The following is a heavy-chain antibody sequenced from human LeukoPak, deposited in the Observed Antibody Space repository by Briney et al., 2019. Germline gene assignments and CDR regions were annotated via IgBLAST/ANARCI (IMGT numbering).Heavy chain of an antibody. Sequence: SETLSLTCTVSGGSISSYYWSWIRQPPGKGLEWIGYIYYSGSTNYNPSLKSRVTISVDTSKNQFSLKLSSVTAADTAVYYCARDRPAVADYYYYYMDVWGKGTTVTISS. V-gene: IGHV4-59*12. J-gene: IGHJ6*03. D-gene: IGHD6-19*01. CDR3: ARDRPAVADYYYYYMDV. CDR2: IYYSGST. CDR1: GGSISSYY.